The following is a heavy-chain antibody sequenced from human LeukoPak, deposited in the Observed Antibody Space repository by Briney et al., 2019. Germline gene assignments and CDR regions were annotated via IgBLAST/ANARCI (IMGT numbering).Heavy chain of an antibody. CDR2: ISSSSSYI. J-gene: IGHJ4*02. Sequence: GGSLRLSCAASGFTFSSYSMTWVRQAPGKGLEWVSSISSSSSYIYYADSVKGRFTISRDNAKNSLYLQMNSLRAEDTAVYYCATDYGSGSYLYFDYWGQGTLVTVSS. V-gene: IGHV3-21*01. D-gene: IGHD3-10*01. CDR3: ATDYGSGSYLYFDY. CDR1: GFTFSSYS.